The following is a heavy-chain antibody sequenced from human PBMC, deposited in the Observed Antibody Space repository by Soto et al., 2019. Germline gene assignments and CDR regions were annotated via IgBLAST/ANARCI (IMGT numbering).Heavy chain of an antibody. V-gene: IGHV4-59*01. Sequence: LSLTCTVSGGSMSNFYWSWIRQPPGKGLEWIGCVYYSGSTNYNPSLKSRVTISVDTSKNQFSLKLISVTAADTAVYYCTREQTSTVVTQWGQGTLVTVSS. D-gene: IGHD4-17*01. CDR1: GGSMSNFY. J-gene: IGHJ1*01. CDR2: VYYSGST. CDR3: TREQTSTVVTQ.